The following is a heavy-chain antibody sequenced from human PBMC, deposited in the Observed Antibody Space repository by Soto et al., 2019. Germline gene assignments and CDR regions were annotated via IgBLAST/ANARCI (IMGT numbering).Heavy chain of an antibody. V-gene: IGHV2-26*01. CDR2: IFSNDEK. CDR3: ARVRGTHYYDSSGYYYLGYYYYGMDV. J-gene: IGHJ6*02. D-gene: IGHD3-22*01. CDR1: GFSLSNARMG. Sequence: SGPTLVNPTETLTLTCTVSGFSLSNARMGVSWIRQPPGKALEWLAHIFSNDEKSYSTSPKSRLTISKDTSKSQVVLTMTNMDPVDTATYYCARVRGTHYYDSSGYYYLGYYYYGMDVWGQGTTVTVSS.